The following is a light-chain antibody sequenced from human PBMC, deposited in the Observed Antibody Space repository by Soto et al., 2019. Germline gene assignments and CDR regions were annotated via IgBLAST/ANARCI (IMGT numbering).Light chain of an antibody. CDR2: EVS. J-gene: IGLJ2*01. V-gene: IGLV2-14*01. CDR1: SSDAGGYNY. CDR3: SSYTSSSTFI. Sequence: QSALTQPASVSGSPGQSITISCTGASSDAGGYNYVSWYQQHPGKAPKLMIYEVSNRPSGVSNRFSGSKSGNTASLTISGLQAEDEAEYYCSSYTSSSTFIFGGGTKLTVL.